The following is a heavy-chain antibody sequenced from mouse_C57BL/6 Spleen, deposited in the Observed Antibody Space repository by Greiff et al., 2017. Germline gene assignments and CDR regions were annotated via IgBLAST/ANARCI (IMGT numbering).Heavy chain of an antibody. J-gene: IGHJ4*01. V-gene: IGHV1-72*01. Sequence: QVQLQQPGAELVKPGASVKLSCKASGYTFTSYWMHWVKQRPGRGLAWIGRIDPNRGGTKYNEKFKGKATLTVDKPSSTAYMQLSSLTSEDAAVYYCAREEGYSPYAMDYWGQGTSVTVSS. CDR3: AREEGYSPYAMDY. CDR1: GYTFTSYW. CDR2: IDPNRGGT. D-gene: IGHD2-12*01.